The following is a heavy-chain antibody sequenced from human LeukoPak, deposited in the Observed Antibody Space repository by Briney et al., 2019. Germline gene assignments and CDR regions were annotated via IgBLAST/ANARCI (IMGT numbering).Heavy chain of an antibody. J-gene: IGHJ4*02. Sequence: PSGTLSLTCTVSGVSISSSNSYWGWIRQPPGKGLEWIGSIYYSGNTYYDASLKSRVTISIDTSKNQFSLKLTSVTAADTAVYYCARQTGSGLFILPGGQGTLVTVSS. CDR2: IYYSGNT. CDR3: ARQTGSGLFILP. D-gene: IGHD3/OR15-3a*01. CDR1: GVSISSSNSY. V-gene: IGHV4-39*01.